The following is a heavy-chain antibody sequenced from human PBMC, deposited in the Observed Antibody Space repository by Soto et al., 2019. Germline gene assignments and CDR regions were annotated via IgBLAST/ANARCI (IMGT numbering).Heavy chain of an antibody. Sequence: PWGSLRLSCAASGFTFSSYGMHWVRQAPGKGLEWVAVIWYDGSNKYYADSVKGRFTISRDNSKNTLYLQMNSLRAEDTAVYYCAREGDYGDGGYNWFDPWGQGTLVTVSS. CDR2: IWYDGSNK. V-gene: IGHV3-33*01. CDR1: GFTFSSYG. D-gene: IGHD4-17*01. CDR3: AREGDYGDGGYNWFDP. J-gene: IGHJ5*02.